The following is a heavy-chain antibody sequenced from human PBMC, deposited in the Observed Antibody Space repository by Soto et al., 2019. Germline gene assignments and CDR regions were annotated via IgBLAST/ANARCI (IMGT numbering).Heavy chain of an antibody. CDR2: INPNSGGT. D-gene: IGHD6-13*01. Sequence: ASVKVSCKASGYTFTGYYMHWVRQAPGQGLEWMGWINPNSGGTNYAQKFQGWVTMTRDTSISTAYMELSRLRSDDTAVYYCARDHSADSSSWPANFDYWGQGTLVTVSS. CDR1: GYTFTGYY. J-gene: IGHJ4*02. CDR3: ARDHSADSSSWPANFDY. V-gene: IGHV1-2*04.